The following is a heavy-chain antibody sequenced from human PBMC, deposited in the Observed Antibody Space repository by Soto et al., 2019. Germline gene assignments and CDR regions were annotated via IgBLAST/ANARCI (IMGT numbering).Heavy chain of an antibody. J-gene: IGHJ5*02. CDR2: INHSGST. Sequence: PSETLSLTCAVYGGSFSGYYWSWIRQPPGKGLEWIGEINHSGSTNYNPSLKSRVTISVDTSKNQFSLKLSSVTAADTAVYYCAREGRTVSRFAPWGQGTLVTSPQ. CDR3: AREGRTVSRFAP. V-gene: IGHV4-34*01. D-gene: IGHD4-17*01. CDR1: GGSFSGYY.